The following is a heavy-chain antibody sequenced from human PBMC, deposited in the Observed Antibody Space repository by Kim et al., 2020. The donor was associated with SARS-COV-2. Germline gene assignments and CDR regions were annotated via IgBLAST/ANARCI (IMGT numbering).Heavy chain of an antibody. J-gene: IGHJ4*02. CDR2: IYYSGST. Sequence: SETLSLTCTVSGGSISSSSYYWGWIRQPPGKGLEWIGSIYYSGSTYYNPSLKSRVTISVDTSKNQFSLKLSSVTAADTAVYYCARHRHARGWVDYWGQGTLVTVSS. V-gene: IGHV4-39*01. CDR1: GGSISSSSYY. CDR3: ARHRHARGWVDY. D-gene: IGHD2-15*01.